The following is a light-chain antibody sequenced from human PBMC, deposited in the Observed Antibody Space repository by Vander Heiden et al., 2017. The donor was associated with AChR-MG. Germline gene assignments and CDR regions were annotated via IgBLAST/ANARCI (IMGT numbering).Light chain of an antibody. CDR1: NSNIGSYD. J-gene: IGLJ3*02. V-gene: IGLV1-47*01. Sequence: QSVLTQPPSGSGTTGQRVTISCSGSNSNIGSYDVYWYQQLPGTAPKLLIYRNNQRPSGVPDRFSGSKSGTSASLAISGLRSEDEAYYYCAAWDDSLQVFGGGTKLTVL. CDR3: AAWDDSLQV. CDR2: RNN.